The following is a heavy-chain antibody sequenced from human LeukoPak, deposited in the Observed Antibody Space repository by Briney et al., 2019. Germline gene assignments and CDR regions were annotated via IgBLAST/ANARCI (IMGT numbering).Heavy chain of an antibody. CDR1: GFTFSSYA. Sequence: GGSLRLSCVASGFTFSSYAMHWVRQAPGKGLEWVAVISYDGSNKYYADSVKGRFTISRDNSKNTLYLQMNSLRAEDTAVYYCARDSSGFWFSFDYWGQGTLVTVSS. CDR2: ISYDGSNK. D-gene: IGHD3-22*01. CDR3: ARDSSGFWFSFDY. J-gene: IGHJ4*02. V-gene: IGHV3-30-3*01.